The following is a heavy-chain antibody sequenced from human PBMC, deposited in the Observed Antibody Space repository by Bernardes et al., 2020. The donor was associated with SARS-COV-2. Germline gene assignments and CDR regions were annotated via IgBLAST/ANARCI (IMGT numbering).Heavy chain of an antibody. D-gene: IGHD3-10*01. Sequence: SVKVSCKASGGSFSSDAISWVRQAPGQGLEWMGGIIPMFGTANYAQKFQGRVTITADEFTSTAYMELSSLRSEDTAVFYCARLNYYGSGSSYNRNYFYYYDMDVWGQGTTVTVSS. CDR1: GGSFSSDA. CDR3: ARLNYYGSGSSYNRNYFYYYDMDV. V-gene: IGHV1-69*13. J-gene: IGHJ6*02. CDR2: IIPMFGTA.